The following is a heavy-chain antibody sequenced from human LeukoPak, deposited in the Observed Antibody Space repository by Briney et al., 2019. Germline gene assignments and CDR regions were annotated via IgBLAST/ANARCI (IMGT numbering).Heavy chain of an antibody. D-gene: IGHD1-26*01. V-gene: IGHV3-11*01. CDR2: TSSSGGTI. CDR3: ASSGSYGGPVYYFDY. CDR1: GFTFSDYY. Sequence: GGSLRLSCAASGFTFSDYYMSWIRQAPGKGLEWVSYTSSSGGTIYYADSVKGRFTISRDNAKYSLYLQMNSLRAEDTAVYYCASSGSYGGPVYYFDYWGQGTLVTVSS. J-gene: IGHJ4*02.